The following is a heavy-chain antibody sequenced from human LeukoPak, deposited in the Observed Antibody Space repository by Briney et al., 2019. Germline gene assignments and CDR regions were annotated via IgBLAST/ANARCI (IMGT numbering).Heavy chain of an antibody. D-gene: IGHD2-2*01. J-gene: IGHJ4*02. V-gene: IGHV1-69*04. CDR3: ARDADCTSTSCYVGY. CDR1: GGTFSSYA. Sequence: SVKVSCKASGGTFSSYAISWVRQAPGQGLEWMGRIIPILGIANYAQKFQGRVTITADKSTSTAYMELSSLRSEDTAVYYCARDADCTSTSCYVGYWGQGTLVTVSP. CDR2: IIPILGIA.